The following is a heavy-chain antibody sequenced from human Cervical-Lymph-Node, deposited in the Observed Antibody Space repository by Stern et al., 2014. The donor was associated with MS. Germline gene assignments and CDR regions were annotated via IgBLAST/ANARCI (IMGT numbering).Heavy chain of an antibody. Sequence: ELQLVESGGGLVQPGGSLRLSCAASGFTFSSNYMNWVRQAPGKGLEWVATIKEDGTDKYYLDSVEGRFSISRDNAGNSLYLQMNSLRADDTAVYYCARYYDAYSYWDSFDSWGQGTLVTVS. CDR3: ARYYDAYSYWDSFDS. CDR1: GFTFSSNY. CDR2: IKEDGTDK. V-gene: IGHV3-7*01. J-gene: IGHJ4*02. D-gene: IGHD3-16*01.